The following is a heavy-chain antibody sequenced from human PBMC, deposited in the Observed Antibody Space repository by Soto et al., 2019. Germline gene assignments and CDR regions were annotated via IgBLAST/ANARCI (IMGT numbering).Heavy chain of an antibody. V-gene: IGHV4-34*01. CDR2: INHSGST. CDR3: ARDKITGLFDY. J-gene: IGHJ4*02. D-gene: IGHD2-8*02. Sequence: SETLSLTCAVYGGSFSGDYWTWILQPPGTGLEWIGEINHSGSTNYNPSLKSRVTISVDTSKNQFSLKLTSVTAADTAVYYCARDKITGLFDYWGQGTLVT. CDR1: GGSFSGDY.